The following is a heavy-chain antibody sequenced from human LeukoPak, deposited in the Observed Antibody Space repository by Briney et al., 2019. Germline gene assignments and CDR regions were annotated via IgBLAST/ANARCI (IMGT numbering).Heavy chain of an antibody. J-gene: IGHJ4*01. CDR2: INSDGSST. V-gene: IGHV3-74*01. Sequence: GRSLRLSCAASGFTFSSYWMHWVRQAPGKGLVWVSRINSDGSSTNYADSVKGLFTISRDNAKNTLYLQMNSLRAEDTAMYYCARAVYYSNYLGYWGQGTLVTVSS. CDR3: ARAVYYSNYLGY. D-gene: IGHD3-10*01. CDR1: GFTFSSYW.